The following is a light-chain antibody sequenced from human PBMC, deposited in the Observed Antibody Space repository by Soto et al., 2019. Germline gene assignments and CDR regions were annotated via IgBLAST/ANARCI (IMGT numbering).Light chain of an antibody. CDR1: QSVYSY. CDR2: DAS. J-gene: IGKJ5*01. Sequence: IVLTQSPATLSLSPGERATRSCRASQSVYSYLAWYQQKPGQAPRLLIYDASNRATGIPARFSGSGSGTDFTLTISSLEPEDFAVYYCQQRSNWPPATFAQGTRLEIK. CDR3: QQRSNWPPAT. V-gene: IGKV3-11*01.